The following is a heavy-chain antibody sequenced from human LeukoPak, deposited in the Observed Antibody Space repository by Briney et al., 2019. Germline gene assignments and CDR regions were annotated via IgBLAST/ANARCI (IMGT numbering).Heavy chain of an antibody. Sequence: PGGSLRLSCAVSGFTFSDYYMSRIRQAPGKGLGWVSYISSSSTTYTNYADSVKGRFTISRDDAKNSLFLQMNSLRAEDTAVYYCAPLLWSGETWGLGTLVTVSS. CDR1: GFTFSDYY. CDR3: APLLWSGET. V-gene: IGHV3-11*03. D-gene: IGHD3-10*01. J-gene: IGHJ4*02. CDR2: ISSSSTTYT.